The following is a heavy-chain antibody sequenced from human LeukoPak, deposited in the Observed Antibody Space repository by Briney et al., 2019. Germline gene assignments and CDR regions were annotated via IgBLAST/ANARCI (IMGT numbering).Heavy chain of an antibody. CDR2: INHSGST. CDR3: ARVGYQLSHWFDP. V-gene: IGHV4-34*01. CDR1: GGSFSGYY. D-gene: IGHD2-2*01. Sequence: KPSETLSLTCAVYGGSFSGYYWSWIRQPPGKGLEWIGEINHSGSTNYNPSLKSRVTISVDTSKNQFSLKLSSVTAADTAVYYCARVGYQLSHWFDPWGQGTLVTVSS. J-gene: IGHJ5*02.